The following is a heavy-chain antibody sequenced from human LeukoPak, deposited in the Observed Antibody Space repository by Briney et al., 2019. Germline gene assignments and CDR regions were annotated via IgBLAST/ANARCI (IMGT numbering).Heavy chain of an antibody. V-gene: IGHV3-66*01. Sequence: ASVKVSCKASGGTFSSYAISWVRQAPGKGLEWVSVIYSGGSTYYADSVKGRFTISRDNSKNTLYLQMNSLRAEDTAVYYCARDFSYYDSSGYYYDYWGQGTLVTVSS. D-gene: IGHD3-22*01. CDR3: ARDFSYYDSSGYYYDY. CDR2: IYSGGST. CDR1: GGTFSSYA. J-gene: IGHJ4*02.